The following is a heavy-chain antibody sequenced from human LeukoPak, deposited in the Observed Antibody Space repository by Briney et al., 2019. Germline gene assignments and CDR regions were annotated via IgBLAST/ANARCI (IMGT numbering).Heavy chain of an antibody. V-gene: IGHV5-51*01. CDR2: IYPGYSDT. CDR3: ARRGTITAAGGTHYYYGMDV. CDR1: GYSFTNYW. Sequence: GESLKISCNGSGYSFTNYWIGWVRQMPGKGLEWMGIIYPGYSDTRYSPSFQGQVTISANKSISTAYLQWSSLKASDTAMYYCARRGTITAAGGTHYYYGMDVWGQGTTVTVSS. J-gene: IGHJ6*02. D-gene: IGHD6-13*01.